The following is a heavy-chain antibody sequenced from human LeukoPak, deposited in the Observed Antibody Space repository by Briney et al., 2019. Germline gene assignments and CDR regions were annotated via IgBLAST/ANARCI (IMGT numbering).Heavy chain of an antibody. J-gene: IGHJ4*02. CDR2: ITGSDDKT. D-gene: IGHD5-12*01. CDR1: GFTFSGSA. V-gene: IGHV3-23*01. Sequence: PGGSLSLSCAASGFTFSGSAMTWVRQAPGKGLQWGSTITGSDDKTYYADSVKGRFTISRDFSKNMVHLHMNSLRVEDTAIYYCAKGPQLYSGYHPDYWGQGTLVTVSS. CDR3: AKGPQLYSGYHPDY.